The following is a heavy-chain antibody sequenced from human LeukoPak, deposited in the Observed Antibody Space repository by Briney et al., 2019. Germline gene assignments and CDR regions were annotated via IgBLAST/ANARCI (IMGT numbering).Heavy chain of an antibody. Sequence: AGVSLRLSCAASGFTFSSYEMNWVPQAPGRGREWVTYNSSSGSTIYYADSVKGRFTISRDNAKNSLYLQMNSLRAEDTAVYYCARDSGSYYYDGMDVWGQGTTVTVS. J-gene: IGHJ6*02. CDR2: NSSSGSTI. D-gene: IGHD3-10*01. CDR3: ARDSGSYYYDGMDV. V-gene: IGHV3-48*03. CDR1: GFTFSSYE.